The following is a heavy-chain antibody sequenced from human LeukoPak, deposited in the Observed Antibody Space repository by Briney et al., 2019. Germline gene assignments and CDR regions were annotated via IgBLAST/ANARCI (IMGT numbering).Heavy chain of an antibody. CDR3: ARAGGSGWHAFDI. J-gene: IGHJ3*02. CDR2: IYYSGST. V-gene: IGHV4-61*01. D-gene: IGHD6-19*01. CDR1: GGSVSSGSYY. Sequence: SETLSLTCTVSGGSVSSGSYYWSSIRQPPEKGLECIGYIYYSGSTNYNPSLKSRVTISVDTSKNQFSLKLSSVTAADTAVYYCARAGGSGWHAFDIWGQGTMVTVSS.